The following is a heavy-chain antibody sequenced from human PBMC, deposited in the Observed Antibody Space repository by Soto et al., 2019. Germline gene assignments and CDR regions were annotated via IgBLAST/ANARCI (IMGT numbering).Heavy chain of an antibody. J-gene: IGHJ6*02. Sequence: GGSLRLSCAASGFTFSNAWMSWVRQAPGKGLEWVGRIKSKTDGGTTDYAAPVKGRFTISRDDSKNTLYLQMNSLKTEDTAVYYCTTDIIAARHYYYYGMDVWGQGTTVTVSS. D-gene: IGHD6-6*01. CDR2: IKSKTDGGTT. CDR1: GFTFSNAW. V-gene: IGHV3-15*01. CDR3: TTDIIAARHYYYYGMDV.